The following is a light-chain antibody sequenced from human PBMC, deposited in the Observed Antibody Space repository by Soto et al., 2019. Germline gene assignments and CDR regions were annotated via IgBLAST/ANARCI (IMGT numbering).Light chain of an antibody. Sequence: TVLPQSPGPLSFSPGEGATLSCISTQAVYSSLLAWYQQKPGQAPRLLIYGASSRATGIPDRFSGSGSGTDFTLSISRLEVEDFAVYHCQQYGNAPMTFGQGTRLEIK. CDR2: GAS. CDR1: QAVYSSL. CDR3: QQYGNAPMT. V-gene: IGKV3-20*01. J-gene: IGKJ5*01.